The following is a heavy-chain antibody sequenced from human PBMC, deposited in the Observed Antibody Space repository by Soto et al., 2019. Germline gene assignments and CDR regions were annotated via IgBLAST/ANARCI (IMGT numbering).Heavy chain of an antibody. CDR1: GGTFISYS. Sequence: SVNVSFKSSGGTFISYSISWGRQAPGQGLEWMGGIIPIFGTANYAQKFQGRVTITADESTSTAYMELSSLRSEDTAVYYCARPSGDYPVYWYFDLWGRGTLVTVSS. V-gene: IGHV1-69*13. CDR2: IIPIFGTA. CDR3: ARPSGDYPVYWYFDL. J-gene: IGHJ2*01. D-gene: IGHD4-17*01.